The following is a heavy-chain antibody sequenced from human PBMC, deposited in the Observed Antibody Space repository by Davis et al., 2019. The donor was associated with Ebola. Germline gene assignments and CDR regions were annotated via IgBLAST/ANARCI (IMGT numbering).Heavy chain of an antibody. CDR2: IWYDGSNK. J-gene: IGHJ6*02. CDR3: AKSIYRNPYYYYGMDV. V-gene: IGHV3-33*06. CDR1: GFTFSSYG. Sequence: GGSLRLSCAASGFTFSSYGMHWVRQAPGKGLEWVAVIWYDGSNKYYADSVKGRFTISRDNSKNTLYLQMNSLRAEDTAVYYCAKSIYRNPYYYYGMDVWGQGTTVTVSS. D-gene: IGHD4-11*01.